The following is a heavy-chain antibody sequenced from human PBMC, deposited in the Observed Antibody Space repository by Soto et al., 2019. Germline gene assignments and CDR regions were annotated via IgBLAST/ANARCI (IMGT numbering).Heavy chain of an antibody. CDR2: ISGSGGST. J-gene: IGHJ6*02. V-gene: IGHV3-23*01. Sequence: EVQLLESGGGLVQPGGSLRLSCAASGFTFSSYAMSWVRQAPGQGLEWVSAISGSGGSTYYADSVKGRVTISRDNSKNTLYLQMDSLRAEATAVYYCAKGGRDEGVTRYYYGMDVWGQGTTVTVSS. D-gene: IGHD2-15*01. CDR3: AKGGRDEGVTRYYYGMDV. CDR1: GFTFSSYA.